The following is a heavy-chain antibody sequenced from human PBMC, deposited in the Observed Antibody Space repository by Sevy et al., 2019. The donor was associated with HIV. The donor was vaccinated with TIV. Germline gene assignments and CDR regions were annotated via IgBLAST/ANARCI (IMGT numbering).Heavy chain of an antibody. Sequence: GGSLRLSCTISGFTLSDFEMNWVRQAPGKGLEWISYISRSSSVTSYEASVKGRFTISRDNAKNSIYLEMSRLGDGDTAIYYCARDATVAGSYFLDYWGRGSLVTVSS. V-gene: IGHV3-21*05. J-gene: IGHJ4*02. CDR3: ARDATVAGSYFLDY. D-gene: IGHD6-19*01. CDR2: ISRSSSVT. CDR1: GFTLSDFE.